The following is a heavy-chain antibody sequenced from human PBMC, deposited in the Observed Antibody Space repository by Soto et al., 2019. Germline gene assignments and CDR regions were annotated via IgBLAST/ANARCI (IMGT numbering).Heavy chain of an antibody. D-gene: IGHD3-9*01. V-gene: IGHV4-4*08. Sequence: SETLSLTCTVSGGSISSYYWSSIRQPPEKILERIVYIYNAWTTTYHTSKKTRDTTSVNTTKNKSYMKLSSVTAADTAVYYCAREDLGHDILTGYSYGMDVWGQGTTVTVSS. CDR2: IYNAWTT. J-gene: IGHJ6*02. CDR3: AREDLGHDILTGYSYGMDV. CDR1: GGSISSYY.